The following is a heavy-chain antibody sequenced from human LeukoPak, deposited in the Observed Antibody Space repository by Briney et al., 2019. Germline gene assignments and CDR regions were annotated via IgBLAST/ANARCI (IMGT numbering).Heavy chain of an antibody. V-gene: IGHV4-59*01. CDR3: ARGTGWYYP. CDR1: GASMSNFC. J-gene: IGHJ5*02. D-gene: IGHD1-1*01. Sequence: SETLSLTCTVSGASMSNFCCTWIRRPPGKGLEWIGYICYSGATNYNPSLKSRVTMSVDTSNNHFSLSLSDVTAADTAIYSCARGTGWYYPWGQGTLVTVSS. CDR2: ICYSGAT.